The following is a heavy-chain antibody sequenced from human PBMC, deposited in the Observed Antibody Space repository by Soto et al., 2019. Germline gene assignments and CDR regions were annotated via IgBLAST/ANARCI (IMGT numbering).Heavy chain of an antibody. V-gene: IGHV4-39*01. CDR3: ARHWSTNGYYFDY. J-gene: IGHJ4*02. CDR2: IYYSGST. Sequence: SETLSLTCTVSGGSISSSSYYWGWIRQPPGKGLEWIGSIYYSGSTYYNPSLKSRVTISVDTSKNQFSLKLSSVTAADTAVYYCARHWSTNGYYFDYWGQGTLVTVSS. D-gene: IGHD2-8*01. CDR1: GGSISSSSYY.